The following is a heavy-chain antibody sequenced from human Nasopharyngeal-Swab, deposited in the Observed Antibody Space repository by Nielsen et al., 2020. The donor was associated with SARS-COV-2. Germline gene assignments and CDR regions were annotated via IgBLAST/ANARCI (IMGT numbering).Heavy chain of an antibody. Sequence: SETLSLTCTVSGGSISSYYWSWIRQPPGKGLEWIGYIYYSGSTNYNPSLKSRVTISVDTSKNQFSLKLSSVTAADTAVYYCARDEGAGVWGSYGVWDVWGQGTTVTVSS. J-gene: IGHJ6*02. CDR1: GGSISSYY. CDR2: IYYSGST. D-gene: IGHD3-16*01. V-gene: IGHV4-59*01. CDR3: ARDEGAGVWGSYGVWDV.